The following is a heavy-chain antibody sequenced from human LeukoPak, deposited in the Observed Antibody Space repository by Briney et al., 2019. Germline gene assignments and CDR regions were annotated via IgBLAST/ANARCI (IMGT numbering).Heavy chain of an antibody. D-gene: IGHD3-10*01. Sequence: GGSLRLSCAASGFTVSSNYMSWVRQAPGKGLEWVSVIYSGGSTYYADSVKGRFTISRHNSKNTLYLQMNSLRAEDTAVYYCARDGRLGFGELFDYWGQGTLVTVSS. CDR2: IYSGGST. CDR3: ARDGRLGFGELFDY. CDR1: GFTVSSNY. V-gene: IGHV3-53*04. J-gene: IGHJ4*02.